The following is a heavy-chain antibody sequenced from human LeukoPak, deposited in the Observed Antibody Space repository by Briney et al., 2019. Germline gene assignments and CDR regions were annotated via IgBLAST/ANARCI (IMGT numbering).Heavy chain of an antibody. CDR2: ISGSGGST. J-gene: IGHJ4*02. CDR1: GFTFSSYA. CDR3: AKVRNPVGVVVPADSFDY. D-gene: IGHD2-2*01. V-gene: IGHV3-23*01. Sequence: GGSLRLSCAASGFTFSSYAMSWVRQVPGKGLEWVSAISGSGGSTYYADSVKGRFTISRDNSKNTLYLQMNSLRAEDTAVYYCAKVRNPVGVVVPADSFDYWGQGTLVTVSS.